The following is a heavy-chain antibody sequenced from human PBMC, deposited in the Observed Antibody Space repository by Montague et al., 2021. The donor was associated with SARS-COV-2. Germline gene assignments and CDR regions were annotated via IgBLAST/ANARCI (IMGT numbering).Heavy chain of an antibody. Sequence: SLRLSCAASGFTVNTNFMTWVRQAPGKGLKWISIIYSGGITYYADSVKGRFTISRDDSKNTVYLQMNSLRAEDTATYFCARSITLPAVLASWGQGTLVTVSS. CDR2: IYSGGIT. V-gene: IGHV3-53*01. CDR1: GFTVNTNF. J-gene: IGHJ5*02. D-gene: IGHD2/OR15-2a*01. CDR3: ARSITLPAVLAS.